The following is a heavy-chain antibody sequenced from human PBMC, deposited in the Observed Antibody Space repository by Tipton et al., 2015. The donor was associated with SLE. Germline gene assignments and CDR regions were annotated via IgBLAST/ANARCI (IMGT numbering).Heavy chain of an antibody. J-gene: IGHJ4*02. CDR3: ARLSQSEHIVVRFDY. D-gene: IGHD2-21*01. V-gene: IGHV4-39*07. Sequence: TLSLTCTVSGGSISSSSYYWGWIRQPPGKGLERIGSIYYSGSTYYNPSLKSRVTISVDTSKNQFSLKLSSVTAADTAVYYCARLSQSEHIVVRFDYWGQGTLVTVSS. CDR2: IYYSGST. CDR1: GGSISSSSYY.